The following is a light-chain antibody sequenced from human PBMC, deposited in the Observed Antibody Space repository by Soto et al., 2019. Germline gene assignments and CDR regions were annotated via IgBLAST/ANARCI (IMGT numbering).Light chain of an antibody. Sequence: EIVLTQSPGTLSLSPGERATLSCRASQSVSSSYLAWYQQKPGQAPRLLIYGASSRATDIPDRFSGSGSGTDFTLTISRLEPEDFAVYYCQLKRTFGQGTKVEIK. CDR2: GAS. CDR3: QLKRT. V-gene: IGKV3-20*01. CDR1: QSVSSSY. J-gene: IGKJ1*01.